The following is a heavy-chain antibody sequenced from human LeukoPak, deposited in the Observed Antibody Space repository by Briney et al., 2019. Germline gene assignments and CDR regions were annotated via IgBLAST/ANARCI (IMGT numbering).Heavy chain of an antibody. D-gene: IGHD3-22*01. CDR1: GFTFSSYW. Sequence: GGSLRLSCAASGFTFSSYWMSWVRQAPGKGLEWVANIKQDGSEKYYVDSVKGRFTISRDNAKNSLYLQMNSLRAEDTALYYCASTNYDSSVVYWGQGTLVTVSS. J-gene: IGHJ4*02. CDR2: IKQDGSEK. V-gene: IGHV3-7*01. CDR3: ASTNYDSSVVY.